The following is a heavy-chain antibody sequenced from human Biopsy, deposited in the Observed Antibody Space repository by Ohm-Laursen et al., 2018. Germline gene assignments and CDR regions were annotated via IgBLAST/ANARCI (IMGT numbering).Heavy chain of an antibody. CDR2: IYNDVST. D-gene: IGHD5-18*01. Sequence: GTLSLTCPVSGASASSGSDDWCWIRQPPGKGLEWIGNIYNDVSTKYNPSLRSRVTISADKSANQFSLKLRSVTAADTAVYYCARGYAGLYEAFDFWGQGTVVTVAS. V-gene: IGHV4-61*01. CDR3: ARGYAGLYEAFDF. J-gene: IGHJ3*01. CDR1: GASASSGSDD.